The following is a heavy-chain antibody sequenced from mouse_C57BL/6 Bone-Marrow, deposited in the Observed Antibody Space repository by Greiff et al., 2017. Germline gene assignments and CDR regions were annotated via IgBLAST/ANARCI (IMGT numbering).Heavy chain of an antibody. V-gene: IGHV1-63*01. D-gene: IGHD2-2*01. CDR2: IYPGGGYT. CDR1: GYTFTNYW. CDR3: ATSLIYYGYSGDWYFDV. Sequence: VQLQQSGAELVRPGTSVKMSCKASGYTFTNYWIGWAKQRPGHGLEWIGDIYPGGGYTNYNEKFKGKATLTADKSSSTAYMQYSSLTSEDSAIYYCATSLIYYGYSGDWYFDVWGTGTTVTVSS. J-gene: IGHJ1*03.